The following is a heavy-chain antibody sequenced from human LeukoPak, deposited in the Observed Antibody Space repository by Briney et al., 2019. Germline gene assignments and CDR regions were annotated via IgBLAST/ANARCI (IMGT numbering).Heavy chain of an antibody. CDR1: GGSISSYY. CDR2: ISSSGTT. Sequence: SETLSLTCTVSGGSISSYYWSWIRQPPGKGLEWIGYISSSGTTKYNPSLKSRVTISIDTSKNQFSLKLSSVTAADTAVYYCAGLGASGNGYLSWFDPWGQGTLVTVSS. D-gene: IGHD3-22*01. V-gene: IGHV4-59*01. CDR3: AGLGASGNGYLSWFDP. J-gene: IGHJ5*02.